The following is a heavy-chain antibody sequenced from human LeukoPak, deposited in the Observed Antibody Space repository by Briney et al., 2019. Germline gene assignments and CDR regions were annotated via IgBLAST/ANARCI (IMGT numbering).Heavy chain of an antibody. CDR3: VKGPGPTVNYYFDF. V-gene: IGHV3-64D*06. CDR2: ISTNGGTT. CDR1: GFTFSTYA. J-gene: IGHJ4*02. D-gene: IGHD4-17*01. Sequence: QAGGSLRLSCSASGFTFSTYAMHWVRQAPGKGLEYVSAISTNGGTTYYAESSRGRFAISRDNSKNTLYLQMSSLRAEDTAVYYCVKGPGPTVNYYFDFWGQGTLVTVSS.